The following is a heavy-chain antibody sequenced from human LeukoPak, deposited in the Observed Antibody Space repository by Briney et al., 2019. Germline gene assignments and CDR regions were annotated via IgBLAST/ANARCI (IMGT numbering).Heavy chain of an antibody. V-gene: IGHV3-23*01. Sequence: GGSLRLSCAASGFTFSSYAMSWVRQAPGKGLEWVSAISGSGGSTYYADSVKGRFTISRDNSKNTLYLQMNSLRAEDTAVYYCAKVNITIGYDSSGYDYFDYWGQGTLVTVSS. CDR3: AKVNITIGYDSSGYDYFDY. D-gene: IGHD3-22*01. CDR2: ISGSGGST. J-gene: IGHJ4*02. CDR1: GFTFSSYA.